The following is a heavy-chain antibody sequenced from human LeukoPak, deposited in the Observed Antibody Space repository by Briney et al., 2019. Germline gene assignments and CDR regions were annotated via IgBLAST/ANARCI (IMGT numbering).Heavy chain of an antibody. CDR1: GYTFTSYA. CDR3: ARDWNVFYYYYMDV. D-gene: IGHD1-1*01. Sequence: ASVKVSCKASGYTFTSYAMNWVRQAPGQGLEWMGWINTNTGNPTYAQGFTGRFVFSLDTSVSTAYLQISSLKAEDTAVYYCARDWNVFYYYYMDVWGKGTTVTVSS. CDR2: INTNTGNP. J-gene: IGHJ6*03. V-gene: IGHV7-4-1*02.